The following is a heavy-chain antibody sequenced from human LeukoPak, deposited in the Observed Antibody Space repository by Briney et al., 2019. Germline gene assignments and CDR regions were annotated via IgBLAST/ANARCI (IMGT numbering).Heavy chain of an antibody. V-gene: IGHV3-53*01. CDR3: AKDYCANGVCYTAYFDY. CDR2: IYSGGST. J-gene: IGHJ4*02. D-gene: IGHD2-8*01. CDR1: GFTVSSNY. Sequence: GGSLRLSCAASGFTVSSNYMSWVRQAPGKGLEWVSVIYSGGSTYYADSVKGRFTISRDNSKNTLYLQLNSLRAEDTAVFYCAKDYCANGVCYTAYFDYWGQGTPVTVSS.